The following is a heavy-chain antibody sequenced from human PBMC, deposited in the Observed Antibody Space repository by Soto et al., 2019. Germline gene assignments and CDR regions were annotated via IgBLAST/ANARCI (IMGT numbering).Heavy chain of an antibody. CDR3: ARDFTKSSSWPYYFDY. Sequence: QVQLVQSGAEVKKPGASVKVSCKASGYTFITYGISWVRQAPGQGLEWMGWISANSGSTKFAQKLQGRVTMTTDTSTTTAYMELRSLTSDDTAVYYCARDFTKSSSWPYYFDYWGQGTLVTVSS. J-gene: IGHJ4*02. CDR2: ISANSGST. V-gene: IGHV1-18*01. CDR1: GYTFITYG. D-gene: IGHD6-13*01.